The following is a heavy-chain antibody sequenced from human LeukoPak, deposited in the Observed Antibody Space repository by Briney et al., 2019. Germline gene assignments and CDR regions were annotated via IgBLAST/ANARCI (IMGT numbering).Heavy chain of an antibody. Sequence: GGSLRLSCAASGFTFSSYDMHWVRQATGKGLEWVSAIGTAGDPYYPGSVKGRFTISRENAKNSLYLQMKSLRAGDTAVYYCARGTYYGSGSYYYDGLNYYYGMDVWGKGTTVTVSS. CDR2: IGTAGDP. CDR3: ARGTYYGSGSYYYDGLNYYYGMDV. CDR1: GFTFSSYD. J-gene: IGHJ6*04. D-gene: IGHD3-10*01. V-gene: IGHV3-13*05.